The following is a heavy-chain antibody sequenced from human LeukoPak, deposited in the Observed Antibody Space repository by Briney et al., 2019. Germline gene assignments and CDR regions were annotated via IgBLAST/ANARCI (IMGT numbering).Heavy chain of an antibody. CDR1: GGTFSSYA. J-gene: IGHJ4*02. Sequence: ASVKVPCKASGGTFSSYAISWVRQAPGQGLEWMGGITPIFGTANYAQKFQGRVTITADESTSTAYMELSSLRSEDTAVYYCARVNDILTGYYIRYYFDYWGQGTLVTVSS. V-gene: IGHV1-69*13. CDR2: ITPIFGTA. D-gene: IGHD3-9*01. CDR3: ARVNDILTGYYIRYYFDY.